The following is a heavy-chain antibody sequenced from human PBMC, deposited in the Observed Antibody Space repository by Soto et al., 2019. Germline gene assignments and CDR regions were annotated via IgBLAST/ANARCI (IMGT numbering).Heavy chain of an antibody. D-gene: IGHD5-18*01. V-gene: IGHV1-69*13. CDR2: IIPIFGTA. J-gene: IGHJ6*02. CDR1: GGTFSSYA. CDR3: ARDVGVRGYSYGFRGMDV. Sequence: GASVTVSCKASGGTFSSYAISWVRQATGQGLEWMGGIIPIFGTANYAQKFQGRVTITADESTSTAYMELSSLRSEDTAVYYCARDVGVRGYSYGFRGMDVWGQGTTVTVSS.